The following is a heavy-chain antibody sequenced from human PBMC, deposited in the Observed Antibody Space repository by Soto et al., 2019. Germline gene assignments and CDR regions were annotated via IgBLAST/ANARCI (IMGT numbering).Heavy chain of an antibody. D-gene: IGHD3-3*01. CDR3: ARAQKVLRFLEWFHNWFDP. CDR2: IYYSGST. Sequence: SETLSLTCTVSGGSISSSSYYWGWIRQPPGKGLEWIGSIYYSGSTYYNPSLKSRVTISVDTSKNQFSLKLSSVTAAGTAVYYCARAQKVLRFLEWFHNWFDPWGQGTLVTVSS. CDR1: GGSISSSSYY. V-gene: IGHV4-39*01. J-gene: IGHJ5*02.